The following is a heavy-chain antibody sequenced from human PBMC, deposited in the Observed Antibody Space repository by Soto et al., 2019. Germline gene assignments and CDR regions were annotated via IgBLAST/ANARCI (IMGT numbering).Heavy chain of an antibody. V-gene: IGHV3-30-3*01. CDR2: ISYDGSNK. D-gene: IGHD6-13*01. CDR3: ARDSRQLVPLDY. J-gene: IGHJ4*02. CDR1: GFTFSSYA. Sequence: GGSLRLSCAASGFTFSSYAMHWVRQAPGKGLEWVAVISYDGSNKYYADSVKGRFTISRDNSKNTLYLQMNSLRAEDTAVYYCARDSRQLVPLDYWGQGTLVTVSS.